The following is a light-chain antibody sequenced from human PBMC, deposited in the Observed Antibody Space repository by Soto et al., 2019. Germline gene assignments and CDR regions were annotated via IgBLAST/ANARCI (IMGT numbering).Light chain of an antibody. J-gene: IGLJ1*01. CDR1: SSDIGGYNS. Sequence: QSALTQPPSASGSPGQSVTISCTGTSSDIGGYNSVSWYQQHPGKAPKLIIYEVSNRPSGVPDRFSGSKSGNTASLTVSGLQAEDEADYYCNSYAGSPYVFGPVTKLTVL. CDR2: EVS. V-gene: IGLV2-8*01. CDR3: NSYAGSPYV.